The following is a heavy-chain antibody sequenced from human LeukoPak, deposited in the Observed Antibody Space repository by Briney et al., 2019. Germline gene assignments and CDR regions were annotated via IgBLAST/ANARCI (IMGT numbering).Heavy chain of an antibody. Sequence: SETLSLTCTVSSGSITNYYWSWIRQPPGKGLEWIGFIYYSGNTNYNPSLKSRVTISVDTSKNQFSLKLTAADTAVYYCARGALLWFGDRMEYYFDYWGQGTLLTVSS. V-gene: IGHV4-59*01. CDR3: ARGALLWFGDRMEYYFDY. D-gene: IGHD3-10*01. CDR2: IYYSGNT. CDR1: SGSITNYY. J-gene: IGHJ4*02.